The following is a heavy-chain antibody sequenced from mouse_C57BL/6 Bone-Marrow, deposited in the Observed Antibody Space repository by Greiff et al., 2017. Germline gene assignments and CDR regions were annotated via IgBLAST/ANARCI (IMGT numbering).Heavy chain of an antibody. V-gene: IGHV3-6*01. J-gene: IGHJ4*01. D-gene: IGHD2-4*01. CDR3: ARASYYDYDGYAMDY. CDR2: ISYDGSN. Sequence: DVQLQESGHGRGKRDQGRGRTGGGAGDGVSSCYYWNWIRQFPGNKLEWMGYISYDGSNNYNPSLKNRISITRDTSKNQFFLKLNSVTTDDTATYYCARASYYDYDGYAMDYWGQGTSVTVSS. CDR1: GDGVSSCYY.